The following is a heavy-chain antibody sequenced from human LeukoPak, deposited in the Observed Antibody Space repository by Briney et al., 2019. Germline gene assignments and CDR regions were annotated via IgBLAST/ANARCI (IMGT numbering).Heavy chain of an antibody. CDR1: GGSFSGYL. Sequence: PSETLSLTCAVSGGSFSGYLWSWLRQPPGKGLEWVGEINYNGEITNYNPSLKSRVTISVDTSKNQFSPKLSSVTAADTAVYYCARATKDYDFWSGYYFGYWFDPWGQGTLVTVSS. D-gene: IGHD3-3*01. J-gene: IGHJ5*02. V-gene: IGHV4-34*01. CDR3: ARATKDYDFWSGYYFGYWFDP. CDR2: INYNGEIT.